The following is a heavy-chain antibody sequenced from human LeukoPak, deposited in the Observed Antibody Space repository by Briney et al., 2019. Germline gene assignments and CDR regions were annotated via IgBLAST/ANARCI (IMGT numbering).Heavy chain of an antibody. V-gene: IGHV4-34*01. Sequence: SETLSLTCAVYGGSFSGYYWSWIRRPPGKGLEWIGEINHSGSTNYNPSLKSRVTISVDTSKNQFSLKLSSVTAADTAVYYCARGEDDFWSGSAYYFDYWGQGTLVTVSS. J-gene: IGHJ4*02. CDR1: GGSFSGYY. CDR3: ARGEDDFWSGSAYYFDY. CDR2: INHSGST. D-gene: IGHD3-3*01.